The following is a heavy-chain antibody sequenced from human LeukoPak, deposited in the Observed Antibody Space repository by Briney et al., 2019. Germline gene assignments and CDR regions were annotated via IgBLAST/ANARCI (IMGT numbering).Heavy chain of an antibody. CDR1: GFTFSSYG. V-gene: IGHV3-30*02. D-gene: IGHD2-21*01. CDR3: AKSDCGTIGCKLLNY. Sequence: GGSLRLSCAASGFTFSSYGMHWVRQAPGKGLEWVAFIRYDGSNKYYADSVKGRFTISRDNSKNTLSLQMNSLRAEDTAVYYCAKSDCGTIGCKLLNYWGQGTLVTVSP. CDR2: IRYDGSNK. J-gene: IGHJ4*02.